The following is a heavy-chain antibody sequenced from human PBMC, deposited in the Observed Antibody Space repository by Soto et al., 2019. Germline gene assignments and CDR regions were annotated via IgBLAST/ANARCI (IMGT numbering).Heavy chain of an antibody. D-gene: IGHD3-10*01. CDR2: IYYSGST. V-gene: IGHV4-31*03. CDR1: GGSISSGGFY. CDR3: AREFNASGSGTNWFDP. J-gene: IGHJ5*02. Sequence: SLTCTVSGGSISSGGFYWSWIRQHPGKGLEWIGYIYYSGSTYYNPSLKSRVTISVDTSKNQFSLKLSSVTAADTAVYYCAREFNASGSGTNWFDPWGQGTLVTVSS.